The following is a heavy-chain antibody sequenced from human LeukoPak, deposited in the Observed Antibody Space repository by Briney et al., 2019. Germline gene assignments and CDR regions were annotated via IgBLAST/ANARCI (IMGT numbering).Heavy chain of an antibody. Sequence: GGSLRLSCAASGFTFSSYAMSWVRQAPGKGLEWVSSISSSSNYIYYADSVKGRFTISRDNAKNSLYLQMNSLRAEDTAVYYCARDSGAIDYYGMDVWGQGTTVTVSS. CDR3: ARDSGAIDYYGMDV. CDR2: ISSSSNYI. J-gene: IGHJ6*02. CDR1: GFTFSSYA. D-gene: IGHD1-26*01. V-gene: IGHV3-21*01.